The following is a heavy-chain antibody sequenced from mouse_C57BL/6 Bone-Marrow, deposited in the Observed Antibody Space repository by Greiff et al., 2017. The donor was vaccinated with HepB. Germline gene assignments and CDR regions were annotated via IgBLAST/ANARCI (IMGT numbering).Heavy chain of an antibody. CDR3: VRHRFYAMDY. Sequence: VQLKESGGGLVQPKGSLKLSCAASGFSFNTYAMNWVRQAPGKGLEWVARIRSKSNNYATYYADSVKDRFTISRDDSESMLYLQMNNLKTEDTAMYYCVRHRFYAMDYWGQGTSVTVSS. D-gene: IGHD2-14*01. CDR1: GFSFNTYA. CDR2: IRSKSNNYAT. V-gene: IGHV10-1*01. J-gene: IGHJ4*01.